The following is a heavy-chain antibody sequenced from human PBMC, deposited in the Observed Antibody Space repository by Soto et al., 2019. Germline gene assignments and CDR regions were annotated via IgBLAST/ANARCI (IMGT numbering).Heavy chain of an antibody. D-gene: IGHD3-3*01. Sequence: SETLSLTCAVYGGSFSGYYWSWIRQPPGKGLEWIGEINHSGSTNYNPSLKSRVTISVDTSKNQFSLKVSSVTAADTAVYFCARDDGYYRLYDYWGQGTLVTVSS. J-gene: IGHJ4*02. CDR3: ARDDGYYRLYDY. V-gene: IGHV4-34*01. CDR2: INHSGST. CDR1: GGSFSGYY.